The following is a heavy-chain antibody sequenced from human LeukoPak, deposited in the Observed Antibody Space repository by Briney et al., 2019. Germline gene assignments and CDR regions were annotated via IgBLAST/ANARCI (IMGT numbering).Heavy chain of an antibody. J-gene: IGHJ4*02. Sequence: GASLRLSCAASGFTFSDYAMSWVRQAPGKGLEWVSAISGSGGSTYYADSVKGRFTISRDNSKNTLYLQMNSLRAEDTAVYYCAKDLGAAIAYWGQGTLVTVSS. CDR1: GFTFSDYA. D-gene: IGHD2-15*01. CDR2: ISGSGGST. V-gene: IGHV3-23*01. CDR3: AKDLGAAIAY.